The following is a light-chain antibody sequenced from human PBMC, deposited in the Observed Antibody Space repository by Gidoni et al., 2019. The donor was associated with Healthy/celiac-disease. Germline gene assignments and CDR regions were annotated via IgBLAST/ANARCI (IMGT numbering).Light chain of an antibody. J-gene: IGKJ2*01. V-gene: IGKV3-15*01. CDR3: XXXNXXXT. CDR2: GAS. Sequence: TQSPATLSVSPGERATLSCMASQSVSSNLAWYQQKPGQAPRLLIYGASTRATGIPARFSGSGXGTEFTLTISSLQSEDFAVXYCXXXNXXXTFXXXTKLEIK. CDR1: QSVSSN.